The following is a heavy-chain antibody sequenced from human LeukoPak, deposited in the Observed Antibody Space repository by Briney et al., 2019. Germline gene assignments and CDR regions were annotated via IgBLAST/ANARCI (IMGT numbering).Heavy chain of an antibody. CDR3: VRGDYGDYTLFDY. CDR2: IYSGGST. D-gene: IGHD4-17*01. J-gene: IGHJ4*02. Sequence: PGGSLRLSCAASGFNFRTYIMRWVRQAPGKGLEWVSVIYSGGSTYYADSVKGRFTISRDNSKNTLYLQMNSLRAEDTAVYYCVRGDYGDYTLFDYWGQGTLVTVSS. CDR1: GFNFRTYI. V-gene: IGHV3-53*01.